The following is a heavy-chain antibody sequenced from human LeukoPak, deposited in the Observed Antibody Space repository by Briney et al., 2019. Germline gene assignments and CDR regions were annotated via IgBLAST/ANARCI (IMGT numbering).Heavy chain of an antibody. CDR2: TNHSGST. CDR3: ARATLQLERRPFDY. J-gene: IGHJ4*02. CDR1: GGSFNAYY. D-gene: IGHD1-1*01. Sequence: SETLSLTCAVYGGSFNAYYWSWIRQPPGKGLEWIGETNHSGSTNYNSSLKSRVTISVDTSKNQFSLKLSSVTAADTAIYYCARATLQLERRPFDYWGQGTLVTVSS. V-gene: IGHV4-34*01.